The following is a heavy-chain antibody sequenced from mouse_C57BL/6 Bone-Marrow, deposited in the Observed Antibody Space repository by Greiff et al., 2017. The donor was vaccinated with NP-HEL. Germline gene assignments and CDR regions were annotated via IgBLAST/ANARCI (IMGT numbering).Heavy chain of an antibody. Sequence: EVHLVESGGGLVQPGESLKLSCESNEYEFPSHDMSWVRKTPEKRLELVAAINSDGGSTYYPDTMERRFIISRDNTKKTLYLQMSSLRSEDTALYYCASLYGSSYESYWYFDVWGTGTTVTVSS. J-gene: IGHJ1*03. V-gene: IGHV5-2*01. D-gene: IGHD1-1*01. CDR3: ASLYGSSYESYWYFDV. CDR2: INSDGGST. CDR1: EYEFPSHD.